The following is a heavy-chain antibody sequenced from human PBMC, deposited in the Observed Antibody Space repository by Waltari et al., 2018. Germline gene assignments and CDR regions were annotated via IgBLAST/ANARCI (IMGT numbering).Heavy chain of an antibody. V-gene: IGHV1-69*04. CDR2: VNPSLGIA. CDR3: ARRPMVRGVIITDSYPDY. Sequence: QVQLVQSGAEVKKPGSSVKVSCKASGGTFSSYAISWVRQAPGKGVEWMGRVNPSLGIANYAKKFQGRVTITADKSTSTAYMELSSLRSEDTAVYYCARRPMVRGVIITDSYPDYWGQGVLVTVSS. J-gene: IGHJ4*02. CDR1: GGTFSSYA. D-gene: IGHD3-10*01.